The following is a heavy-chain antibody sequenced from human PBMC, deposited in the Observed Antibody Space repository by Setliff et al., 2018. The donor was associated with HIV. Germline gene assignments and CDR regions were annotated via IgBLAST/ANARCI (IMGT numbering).Heavy chain of an antibody. V-gene: IGHV1-69*13. Sequence: GASVKVSCKASGGTFSSYAISWVRQAPGQGLEWMGGIIPIFGTANYAQKFQGRVTITADESTSTAYMELSSLRSEDTAVYYCARFSLGYCSGGSCYPDFDPWGQGTLVTVS. CDR2: IIPIFGTA. CDR3: ARFSLGYCSGGSCYPDFDP. J-gene: IGHJ5*02. CDR1: GGTFSSYA. D-gene: IGHD2-15*01.